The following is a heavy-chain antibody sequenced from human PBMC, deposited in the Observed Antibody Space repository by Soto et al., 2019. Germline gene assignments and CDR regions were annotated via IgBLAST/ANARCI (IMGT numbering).Heavy chain of an antibody. D-gene: IGHD3-22*01. J-gene: IGHJ4*02. CDR1: GFTVSSNH. V-gene: IGHV3-66*01. Sequence: EVQLVESGGGLVQPGESLRLSCAASGFTVSSNHMSWVRQAPGKGLEWVSILYTGGSTYYAGSVKGRFTISRDNSKNMLYLQMNSLRAEDTAVYYCARERDTTGYVLKYWGPGTLVTVSS. CDR2: LYTGGST. CDR3: ARERDTTGYVLKY.